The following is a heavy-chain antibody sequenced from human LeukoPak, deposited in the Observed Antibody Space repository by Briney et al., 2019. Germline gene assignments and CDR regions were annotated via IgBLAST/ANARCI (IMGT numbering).Heavy chain of an antibody. CDR1: GGSINSYY. D-gene: IGHD6-6*01. J-gene: IGHJ6*03. Sequence: PSETLSLTCTVSGGSINSYYWSWIRQPAGKGLEWIGRIYTSGSTNYNPSLKSRVTMSVDTSKNQFSLKLSSVTAADTAVYYCARDFKDSSSSLVYYYYYYMDVWGKGTTVTVSS. CDR2: IYTSGST. V-gene: IGHV4-4*07. CDR3: ARDFKDSSSSLVYYYYYYMDV.